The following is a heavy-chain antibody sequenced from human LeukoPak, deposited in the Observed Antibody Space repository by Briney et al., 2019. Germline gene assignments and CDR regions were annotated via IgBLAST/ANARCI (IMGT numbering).Heavy chain of an antibody. D-gene: IGHD3-10*01. CDR2: ISGSGGST. V-gene: IGHV3-23*01. Sequence: GGSLRLSCAASGFTFSSYAMSWVRQAPGKGLEWVSAISGSGGSTYYADSVKGRFTISRDNSKNTLYLQMNSLRAEDTAAYYCAKNPKFGELLNWGQGTLVTVSS. J-gene: IGHJ4*02. CDR3: AKNPKFGELLN. CDR1: GFTFSSYA.